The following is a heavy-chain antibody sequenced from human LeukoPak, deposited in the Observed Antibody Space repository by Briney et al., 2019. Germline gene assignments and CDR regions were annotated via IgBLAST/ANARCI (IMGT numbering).Heavy chain of an antibody. D-gene: IGHD5-24*01. CDR2: IYHSGST. V-gene: IGHV4-38-2*02. Sequence: SETLSLTCTVSGYSISSGYYWGWIRQPPGKGLEWIGSIYHSGSTYYNLSLKSRVTISVDTSKNQFSLKLSSVTAADTAVYYCASHGGYNSAKIDYWGQGTLVTVSS. CDR1: GYSISSGYY. CDR3: ASHGGYNSAKIDY. J-gene: IGHJ4*02.